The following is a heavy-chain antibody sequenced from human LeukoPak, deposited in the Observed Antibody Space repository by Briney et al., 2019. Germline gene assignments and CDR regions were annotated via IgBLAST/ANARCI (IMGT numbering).Heavy chain of an antibody. V-gene: IGHV1-2*02. CDR3: AKYSWSGTYYESI. CDR1: GYTFTGYY. D-gene: IGHD1-26*01. Sequence: ASVKVSCKASGYTFTGYYMHWVRQAPGQGLEWMGWINPNSGGTNYAQEFQGRVTMTRDTSISTAYMELSRLRSEDTAVYYCAKYSWSGTYYESIWGQGTLVTVSS. CDR2: INPNSGGT. J-gene: IGHJ4*02.